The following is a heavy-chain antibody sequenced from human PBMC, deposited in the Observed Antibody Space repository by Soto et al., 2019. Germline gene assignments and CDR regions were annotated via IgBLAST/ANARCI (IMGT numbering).Heavy chain of an antibody. J-gene: IGHJ4*02. Sequence: SETPSATATVSGGSISISNWWSWVRQPPGKGREWIGEIYHSRGTNYNPSLKSRVPISVDKSKNQFSLKLSSVTAADTAVYYCARAGQLVRGYSLDYSGQGTLVTFSS. CDR3: ARAGQLVRGYSLDY. CDR1: GGSISISNW. D-gene: IGHD6-13*01. V-gene: IGHV4-4*02. CDR2: IYHSRGT.